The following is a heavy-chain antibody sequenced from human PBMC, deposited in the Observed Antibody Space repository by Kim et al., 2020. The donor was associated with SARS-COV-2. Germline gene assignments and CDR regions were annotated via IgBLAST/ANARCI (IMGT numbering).Heavy chain of an antibody. V-gene: IGHV4-34*01. J-gene: IGHJ1*01. Sequence: SETLSLTCAVYGGSFSGYYWSWIRQPPGKGLEWIGEINHSGSTNYNPSLKSRVTISVDTSKNQFSLKLSSVTAADTAVYYCARGNHKYCSGGSCSEGEYFQHWGQGTLVTVSS. D-gene: IGHD2-15*01. CDR1: GGSFSGYY. CDR2: INHSGST. CDR3: ARGNHKYCSGGSCSEGEYFQH.